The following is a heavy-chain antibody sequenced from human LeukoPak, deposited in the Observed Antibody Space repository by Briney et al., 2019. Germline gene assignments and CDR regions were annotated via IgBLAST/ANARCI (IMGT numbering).Heavy chain of an antibody. CDR2: ISYDGSNK. V-gene: IGHV3-30*04. CDR1: GFTFSSYA. J-gene: IGHJ4*02. Sequence: GGSLRLSCAASGFTFSSYAMHWVRQAPGKGLEWVAVISYDGSNKYYADSVKGRFTVSRDNSKNTLYLQMNSLRAEDTAVYYCARDDLWLPDYWGQGTLVTVSS. D-gene: IGHD5-18*01. CDR3: ARDDLWLPDY.